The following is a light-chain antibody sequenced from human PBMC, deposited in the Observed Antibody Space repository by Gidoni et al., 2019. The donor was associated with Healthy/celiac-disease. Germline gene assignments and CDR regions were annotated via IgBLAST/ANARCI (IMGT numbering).Light chain of an antibody. J-gene: IGKJ2*01. V-gene: IGKV3-11*01. CDR2: DAS. CDR3: QQRSNWPPYT. CDR1: QSVSSY. Sequence: ELVLTQSPATLSLSPGERATLSCRASQSVSSYLAWYQQKPGQAPRLLIYDASNRATGIPARFSGSGSGTDFTLTISSLEPEDFAVYYCQQRSNWPPYTFXQXTKLXIK.